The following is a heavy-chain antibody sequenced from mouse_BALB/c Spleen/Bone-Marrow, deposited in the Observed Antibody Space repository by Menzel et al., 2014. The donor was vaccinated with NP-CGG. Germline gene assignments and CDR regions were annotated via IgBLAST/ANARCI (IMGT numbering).Heavy chain of an antibody. CDR1: GYTFTDYY. V-gene: IGHV1-84*02. Sequence: VQLQQSGPELVKPGASVKISCKASGYTFTDYYINWVKQKPGQGLESIGWIYPGSGNTKYNEKFKGKATLTVDTSSSTAYMQLSSLTSGDTAVYFCANLGRYAMDYWGQGTSVTVSS. D-gene: IGHD3-1*01. J-gene: IGHJ4*01. CDR2: IYPGSGNT. CDR3: ANLGRYAMDY.